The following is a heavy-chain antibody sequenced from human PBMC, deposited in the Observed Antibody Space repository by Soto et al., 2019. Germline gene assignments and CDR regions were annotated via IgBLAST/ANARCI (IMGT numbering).Heavy chain of an antibody. J-gene: IGHJ4*02. CDR3: AKVGLVAVVGPFDY. V-gene: IGHV3-23*01. CDR2: ISGSGGST. D-gene: IGHD6-19*01. Sequence: GSLRLSCAASGFTFISYAMSWVLQAPGKGLEWVSAISGSGGSTYYADSVKGRFTISRDNSKNTLYLQMNSLRAEDTAVYYCAKVGLVAVVGPFDYWGQGTLVTVSS. CDR1: GFTFISYA.